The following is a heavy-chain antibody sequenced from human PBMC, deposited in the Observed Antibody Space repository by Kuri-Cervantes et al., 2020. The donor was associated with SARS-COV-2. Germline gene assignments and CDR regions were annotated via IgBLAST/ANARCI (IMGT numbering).Heavy chain of an antibody. CDR3: TMLYGDPYYYYYMDV. V-gene: IGHV3-73*01. Sequence: GESLKISCAASGFTFSGSAMHWVRQASGKGLEWVGRIRSKANSYATAYAASVKGRFTISRDDSKNTAYLQMNSLKTEDTAVYYCTMLYGDPYYYYYMDVWGKGTTVTVSS. CDR1: GFTFSGSA. CDR2: IRSKANSYAT. D-gene: IGHD4-17*01. J-gene: IGHJ6*03.